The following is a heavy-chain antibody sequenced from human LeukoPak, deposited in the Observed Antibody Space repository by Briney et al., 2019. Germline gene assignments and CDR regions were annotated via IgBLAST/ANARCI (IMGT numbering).Heavy chain of an antibody. Sequence: GGSLRLSCSASGFTFGISAMHWVRQAPGKGLQYVSVISGNGVTTSYADSVKGRFTISRDNSKNTVYLQMSSLRAEDTAVYYCVGDGRDGYNIYFHHWGQGTLVTVSS. J-gene: IGHJ1*01. CDR1: GFTFGISA. CDR2: ISGNGVTT. D-gene: IGHD5-24*01. V-gene: IGHV3-64D*06. CDR3: VGDGRDGYNIYFHH.